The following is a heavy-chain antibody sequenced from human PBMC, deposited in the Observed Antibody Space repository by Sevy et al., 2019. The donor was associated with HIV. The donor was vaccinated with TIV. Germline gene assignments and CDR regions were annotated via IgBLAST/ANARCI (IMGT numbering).Heavy chain of an antibody. CDR1: VGSFSGYY. V-gene: IGHV4-34*01. CDR3: VRAPVLGGMDV. J-gene: IGHJ6*02. CDR2: MNHSGKT. Sequence: SKTLSLTCAVYVGSFSGYYWSWVRQPPGKGLEWIGEMNHSGKTNYNSSLKSRVTISVDTSKNQFSLRLTSVTAADTAVYYCVRAPVLGGMDVWGQGTSVTVSS. D-gene: IGHD3-16*01.